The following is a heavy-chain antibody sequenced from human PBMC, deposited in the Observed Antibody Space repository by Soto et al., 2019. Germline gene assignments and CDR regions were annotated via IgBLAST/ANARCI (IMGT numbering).Heavy chain of an antibody. CDR3: AKDLGHGGRGAFDI. CDR1: GFTFSSYG. Sequence: QVQLVESGGGVVQPGRSLRLSCAASGFTFSSYGMHWVRQAPGKGLEWVAVISYDGSNKYYADSVKGRFTISRDNXKNTLYLQMNSLRAEDTAVYYCAKDLGHGGRGAFDIWGQGTMVTVSS. D-gene: IGHD7-27*01. V-gene: IGHV3-30*18. J-gene: IGHJ3*02. CDR2: ISYDGSNK.